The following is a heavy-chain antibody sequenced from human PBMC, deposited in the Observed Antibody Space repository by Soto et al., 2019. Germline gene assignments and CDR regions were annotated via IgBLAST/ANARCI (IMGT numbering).Heavy chain of an antibody. CDR2: ISSSSSYI. J-gene: IGHJ3*02. Sequence: GGSLRLSCAASGFTFSSYSMNWVRQAPGKGLEWVSSISSSSSYIYYADSVKGRFTISRDNAKNSLYLQMNSLRAEDTAVYSCARDRCSSTSCYTLAFDIWGQGTMVTVSS. CDR3: ARDRCSSTSCYTLAFDI. CDR1: GFTFSSYS. V-gene: IGHV3-21*01. D-gene: IGHD2-2*02.